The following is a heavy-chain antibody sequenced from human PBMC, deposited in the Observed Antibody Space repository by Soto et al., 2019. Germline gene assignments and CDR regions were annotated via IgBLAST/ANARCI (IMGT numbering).Heavy chain of an antibody. V-gene: IGHV6-1*01. J-gene: IGHJ3*02. CDR1: GDSVSSDSAA. CDR2: TYYRSKWKT. CDR3: ARGDVIDI. Sequence: SQTLSLTCAISGDSVSSDSAAWNWVRQSPSRGLEWLGRTYYRSKWKTDYAVSVRGRITINPDTSKNQFSLQLNSVTPGDTAVYYCARGDVIDIWGRGTMVTVSS.